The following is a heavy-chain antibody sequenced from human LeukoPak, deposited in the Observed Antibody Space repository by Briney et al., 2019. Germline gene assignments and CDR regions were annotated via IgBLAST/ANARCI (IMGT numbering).Heavy chain of an antibody. J-gene: IGHJ4*02. D-gene: IGHD6-19*01. Sequence: ASVKVSCKASGYTFTDSYMHWVRQAPGQGLEWMGWINPTSGGTKYAQKFQGRVTMTRDTSISTAYMELSRLRADDTAVFYCARGGSAWDNPFDYWGQGTLDRVSS. CDR3: ARGGSAWDNPFDY. CDR1: GYTFTDSY. CDR2: INPTSGGT. V-gene: IGHV1-2*02.